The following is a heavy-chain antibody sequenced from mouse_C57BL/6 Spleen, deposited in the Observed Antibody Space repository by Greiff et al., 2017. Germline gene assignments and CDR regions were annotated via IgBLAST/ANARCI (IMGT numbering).Heavy chain of an antibody. Sequence: EVQRVESGGGLVQPGGSLKLSCAASGFTFSDYGMAWVAFISNLAYSIYYADTVTGRFTISRENAKNTLYLEMSSLRSEDTAMYYCARQLGNWYFDVWGTGTTVTVSS. CDR3: ARQLGNWYFDV. CDR2: ISNLAYSI. CDR1: GFTFSDYG. V-gene: IGHV5-15*01. D-gene: IGHD3-1*01. J-gene: IGHJ1*03.